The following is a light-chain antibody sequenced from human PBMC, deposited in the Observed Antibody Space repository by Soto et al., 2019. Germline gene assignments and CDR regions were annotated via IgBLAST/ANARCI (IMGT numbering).Light chain of an antibody. CDR2: STS. CDR1: QRFGSSS. V-gene: IGKV3-20*01. CDR3: QQYGNSPWT. J-gene: IGKJ1*01. Sequence: EIVLTQSPGTLSLSPGERGTLSCRASQRFGSSSLAWYQQKTGQAPRLLIYSTSSRATGIPDRFSGSVSGTDFTLTISRLEPEEFAVYYCQQYGNSPWTFGQGTKVDI.